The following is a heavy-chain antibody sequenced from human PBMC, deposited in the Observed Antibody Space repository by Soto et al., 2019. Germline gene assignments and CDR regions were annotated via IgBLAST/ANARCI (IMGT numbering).Heavy chain of an antibody. Sequence: GGSRRLSGISSVFTFGVYAMTGARPAPGKGLEWVGFIRSKAYGGTTESAASVKGRFTISRDDSKSIAYLQMDSLKTEDTAVYYCTRVGIMNCSSTSCYSALDYWGQGTLVTVSS. CDR1: VFTFGVYA. CDR3: TRVGIMNCSSTSCYSALDY. J-gene: IGHJ4*02. CDR2: IRSKAYGGTT. D-gene: IGHD2-2*01. V-gene: IGHV3-49*04.